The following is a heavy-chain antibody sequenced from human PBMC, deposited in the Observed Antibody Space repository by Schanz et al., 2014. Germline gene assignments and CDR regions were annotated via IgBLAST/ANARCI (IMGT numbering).Heavy chain of an antibody. Sequence: EVQLLESGGGLVQPGGSLRLSCAASGFTFSSYAMSWVRQAPGKGLEWVSAISGGGGTTYYADSVKGRFTISRDNSKNTLYLQMNSLRPEDTAVYYCAKYRGYYRVSGSYRELEYWGQGTLVTVSS. J-gene: IGHJ4*02. D-gene: IGHD3-10*01. V-gene: IGHV3-23*01. CDR3: AKYRGYYRVSGSYRELEY. CDR1: GFTFSSYA. CDR2: ISGGGGTT.